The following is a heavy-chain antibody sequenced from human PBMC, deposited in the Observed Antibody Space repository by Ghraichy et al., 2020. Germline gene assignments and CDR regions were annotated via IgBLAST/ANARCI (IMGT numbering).Heavy chain of an antibody. CDR2: IKSKTDGGTT. Sequence: GESLNISCAASVFTFSNVWMSWVRQAPGKGLEWVGRIKSKTDGGTTDYAAPVKGRFTISRDDSKNTLYLQMNSLKTEDTAVYYCTTDPWMGDFWVGFDYWGQGTLVTVSS. D-gene: IGHD3-3*01. J-gene: IGHJ4*02. CDR3: TTDPWMGDFWVGFDY. V-gene: IGHV3-15*01. CDR1: VFTFSNVW.